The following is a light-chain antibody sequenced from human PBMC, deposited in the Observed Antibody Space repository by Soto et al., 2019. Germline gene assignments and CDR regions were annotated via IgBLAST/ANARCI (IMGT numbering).Light chain of an antibody. CDR2: GAS. CDR3: QQYGSSPYT. J-gene: IGKJ2*01. CDR1: QSVSSY. V-gene: IGKV3-20*01. Sequence: EIVLTQSPGTLSLSPGERATLSCRASQSVSSYLAWYQQKPGQAPRLLIYGASSRATGIPDRFSGSGSGTDFTLTISRLEPEDFAVYYCQQYGSSPYTFGQGTKLEIK.